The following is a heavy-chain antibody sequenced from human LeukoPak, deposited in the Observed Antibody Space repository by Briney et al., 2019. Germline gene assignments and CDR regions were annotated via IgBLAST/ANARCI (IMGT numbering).Heavy chain of an antibody. CDR2: ISYDGSNK. V-gene: IGHV3-30*18. CDR3: AKDQKPYCSSTSCYPYGGFDY. J-gene: IGHJ4*02. D-gene: IGHD2-2*01. Sequence: GGSLRLSCAASGFTFSSYGMHWVRQAPGKGLEWVAVISYDGSNKYYADSVKGRFTISRDNSKNTLYLQMNSLRAEDTAVYYCAKDQKPYCSSTSCYPYGGFDYWGQGTLVTVSP. CDR1: GFTFSSYG.